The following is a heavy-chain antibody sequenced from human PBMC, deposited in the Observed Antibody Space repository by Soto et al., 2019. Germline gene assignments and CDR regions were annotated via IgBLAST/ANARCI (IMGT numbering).Heavy chain of an antibody. CDR1: GGSISSYY. CDR2: IYYSGST. V-gene: IGHV4-59*01. D-gene: IGHD2-15*01. J-gene: IGHJ5*02. CDR3: ARDSRYCSGGSCYRLGWFDP. Sequence: SETLSLTCTVSGGSISSYYWSWIRQPPGKGLEWIGYIYYSGSTNYNPSLKSRVTISVDTSKNQFSLKLSSVTAADTAVYYCARDSRYCSGGSCYRLGWFDPWGQGTLVTVSS.